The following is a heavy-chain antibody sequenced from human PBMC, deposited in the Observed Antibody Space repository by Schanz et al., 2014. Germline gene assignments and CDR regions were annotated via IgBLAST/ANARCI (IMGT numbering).Heavy chain of an antibody. Sequence: QVQLVESGGGLVKPGGSLRLSCAASGFTFTTNAMNWIRQAPGKGLEWLSYISRDGTTSYYADSVKGRFTISRDNAKNSLYLEMTSLRGEDTAVYYCARENLNWEAFDIWGQGTVVTVSS. CDR3: ARENLNWEAFDI. CDR1: GFTFTTNA. J-gene: IGHJ3*02. CDR2: ISRDGTTS. D-gene: IGHD7-27*01. V-gene: IGHV3-11*01.